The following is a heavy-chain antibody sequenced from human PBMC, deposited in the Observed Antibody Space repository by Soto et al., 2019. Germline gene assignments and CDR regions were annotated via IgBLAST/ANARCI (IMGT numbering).Heavy chain of an antibody. J-gene: IGHJ4*02. CDR2: ISSSSTI. Sequence: EVQLVESGGGLVQPGGSPRLSCAASGFTFSSYSMNWVRQAPGKGLEWVSYISSSSTIYYADSVKGRFTISRDNAKNSLYLQMNSLRDEDTAVYYCARRSIAVAGPLGYWGQGTLVTVSS. CDR3: ARRSIAVAGPLGY. V-gene: IGHV3-48*02. CDR1: GFTFSSYS. D-gene: IGHD6-19*01.